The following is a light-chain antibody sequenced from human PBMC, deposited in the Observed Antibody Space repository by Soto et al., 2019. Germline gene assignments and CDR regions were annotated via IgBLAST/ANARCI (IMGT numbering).Light chain of an antibody. CDR3: AAWDDSLSGYV. CDR1: SSNIGSDY. CDR2: RNN. J-gene: IGLJ1*01. Sequence: QSVLTQPPSASGTPGQRVTISCSGSSSNIGSDYVYWYRQFPGTAPKLLIYRNNQRPSGVPDRFSGSKSGTSASLAISGLRSEDEADYYCAAWDDSLSGYVFGTGTKVTVL. V-gene: IGLV1-47*01.